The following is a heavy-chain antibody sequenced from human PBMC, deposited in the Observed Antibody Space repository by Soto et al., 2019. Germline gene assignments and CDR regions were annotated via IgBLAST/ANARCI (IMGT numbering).Heavy chain of an antibody. CDR1: GGSFSGYY. CDR3: ARGRVDGVLMVYASRDYYFDY. D-gene: IGHD2-8*01. V-gene: IGHV4-34*01. J-gene: IGHJ4*02. CDR2: INHSGST. Sequence: QVQLQQWGAGLLKPSETLSLTCAVYGGSFSGYYWSWIRQPPGKGLEWIGEINHSGSTNYNPSLKSRVTISVDTSTNQFSLKLSSVTAADTAVYYCARGRVDGVLMVYASRDYYFDYWGQGTLVTVSS.